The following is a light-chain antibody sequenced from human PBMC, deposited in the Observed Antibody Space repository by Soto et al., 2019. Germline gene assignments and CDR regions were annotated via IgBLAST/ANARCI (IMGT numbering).Light chain of an antibody. CDR1: QSISSW. CDR2: DAY. J-gene: IGKJ1*01. Sequence: DIQMTQSPSTLSASVGDRVTITCRANQSISSWWAWYQQKPGKAPKLLIYDAYSVESGVPQRFSGSGSGTELTLTISRLQPDDFATYYCQQYTSYPWTFGQGTKVEIK. CDR3: QQYTSYPWT. V-gene: IGKV1-5*01.